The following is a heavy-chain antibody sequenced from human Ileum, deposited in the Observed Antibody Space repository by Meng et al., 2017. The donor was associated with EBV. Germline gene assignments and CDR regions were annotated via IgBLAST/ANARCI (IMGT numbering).Heavy chain of an antibody. CDR1: GFSLSTRGVG. CDR3: AHSTQSSGQRLSFDY. V-gene: IGHV2-5*02. D-gene: IGHD3-22*01. CDR2: IYWDDDK. J-gene: IGHJ4*02. Sequence: QITLKVSGPTLVKPTXTLTLTXRFSGFSLSTRGVGVGWIRQPPGKALEWLALIYWDDDKRYSPSLKSRLTITKDTSKNQVVLTMTNMDPVDTATYYCAHSTQSSGQRLSFDYWGQGTLVTVSS.